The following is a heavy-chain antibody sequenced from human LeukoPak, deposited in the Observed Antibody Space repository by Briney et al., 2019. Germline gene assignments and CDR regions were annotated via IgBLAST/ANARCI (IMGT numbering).Heavy chain of an antibody. J-gene: IGHJ4*02. D-gene: IGHD1-26*01. V-gene: IGHV4-31*03. CDR1: GGSISSGGYY. CDR2: IYYSGST. CDR3: ASGSYSSVDY. Sequence: SETLSLTCTVSGGSISSGGYYWSWIRQHPGKGLEWIGYIYYSGSTYYNPSLKSRVTISVDTTKNQFSLKLSSVTAADTAVYYCASGSYSSVDYWGQGTLVTVSS.